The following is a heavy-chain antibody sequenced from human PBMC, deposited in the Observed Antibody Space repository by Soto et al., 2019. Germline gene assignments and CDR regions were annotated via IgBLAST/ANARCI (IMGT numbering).Heavy chain of an antibody. V-gene: IGHV1-69*12. CDR3: GXXXYFLPGIDY. CDR1: GGTFSSYA. D-gene: IGHD2-15*01. J-gene: IGHJ4*02. CDR2: IIPIFGTA. Sequence: QVQLVQSGAEVKKPGSSVKVSCKASGGTFSSYAISWVRQAPGQGLEWMGGIIPIFGTANYAQKFQGRVTITADESTSTAYMELSSLRSEDTAVXCSGXXXYFLPGIDYWGQGTLVTVSS.